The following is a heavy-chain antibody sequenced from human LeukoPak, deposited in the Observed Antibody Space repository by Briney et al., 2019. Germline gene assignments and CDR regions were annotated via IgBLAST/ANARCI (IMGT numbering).Heavy chain of an antibody. V-gene: IGHV1-8*01. Sequence: ASVKVSCNASGYTFTSYDINWVRQATGQGLEWMGWMNPNSGNTGYAQKFQGRVTMTRNTSISTAYMELRSLRSEDTDVYYCARQTYCGGDCYSYYYCYMDVGGKGTTVTVS. D-gene: IGHD2-21*02. CDR2: MNPNSGNT. CDR3: ARQTYCGGDCYSYYYCYMDV. CDR1: GYTFTSYD. J-gene: IGHJ6*03.